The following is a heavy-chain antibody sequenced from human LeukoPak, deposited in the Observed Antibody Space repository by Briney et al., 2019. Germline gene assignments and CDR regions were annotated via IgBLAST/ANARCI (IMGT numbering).Heavy chain of an antibody. D-gene: IGHD3-22*01. CDR1: GFSFTDYY. CDR2: ISSRATTI. V-gene: IGHV3-11*01. CDR3: ASRVHHYDSTRFFLDP. J-gene: IGHJ5*02. Sequence: PGGSLRLSCAASGFSFTDYYMTWIRQAPGKGLEWISYISSRATTIHYADSVKGRFTISRDNARNSLFLQMNDLTNADTAVYDCASRVHHYDSTRFFLDPWGRGTLVTVSS.